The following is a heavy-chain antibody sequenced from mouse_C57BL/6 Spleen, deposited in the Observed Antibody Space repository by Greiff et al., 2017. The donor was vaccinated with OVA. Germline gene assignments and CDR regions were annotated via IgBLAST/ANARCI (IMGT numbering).Heavy chain of an antibody. CDR1: GYTFTSYW. CDR3: AKERRDYFDY. Sequence: QVQLKQSGAELVKPGASVKMSCKASGYTFTSYWITWVKQRPGQGLEWIGDIYPGSGSTNYNEKFKSKATLTVDTSSSTAYMQLSSLTSEDSAVYYCAKERRDYFDYWGQGTTLTVSS. CDR2: IYPGSGST. J-gene: IGHJ2*01. V-gene: IGHV1-55*01.